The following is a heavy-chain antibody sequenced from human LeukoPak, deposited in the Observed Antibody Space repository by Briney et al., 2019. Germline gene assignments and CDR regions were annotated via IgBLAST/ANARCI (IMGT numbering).Heavy chain of an antibody. CDR3: ARDWRWLQSYYFDY. CDR1: GYTFTGYY. CDR2: INPNSGGT. V-gene: IGHV1-2*02. J-gene: IGHJ4*02. D-gene: IGHD5-24*01. Sequence: GASVKVSCKASGYTFTGYYTHWVRQAPGQGLEWMGWINPNSGGTNYAQKFQGRVTMTRDTSISTAYMELSRLRSDDTAVYYCARDWRWLQSYYFDYWGQGTLVTVSS.